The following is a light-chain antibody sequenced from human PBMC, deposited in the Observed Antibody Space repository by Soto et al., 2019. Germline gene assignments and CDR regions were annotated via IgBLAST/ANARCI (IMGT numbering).Light chain of an antibody. CDR2: GAS. CDR3: QQYGRPPYT. Sequence: EIVLTQSPGTLSLSPGERVTLSCRASQSGSSNYLAWYQQRPGQSPRLLIYGASNRATGTPDRFSGSGSGTDFTLTVSRLEPEDFAVYFCQQYGRPPYTFGQGTKLEIK. V-gene: IGKV3-20*01. CDR1: QSGSSNY. J-gene: IGKJ2*01.